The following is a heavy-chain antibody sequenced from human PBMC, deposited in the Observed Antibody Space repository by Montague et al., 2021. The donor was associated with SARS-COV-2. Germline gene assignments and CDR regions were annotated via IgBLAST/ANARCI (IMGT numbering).Heavy chain of an antibody. V-gene: IGHV2-70*01. Sequence: PALVKPTQTLTLTCTLSGFSLNTSGMCVSWIRQPPGKALEWLALIDWDDDKYYSTSLKTRLTISKDTSKNQVVLTMTNMDPVDTATYYCARIWGATRGDAFDIWGQGTMVTVSS. J-gene: IGHJ3*02. D-gene: IGHD1-26*01. CDR1: GFSLNTSGMC. CDR3: ARIWGATRGDAFDI. CDR2: IDWDDDK.